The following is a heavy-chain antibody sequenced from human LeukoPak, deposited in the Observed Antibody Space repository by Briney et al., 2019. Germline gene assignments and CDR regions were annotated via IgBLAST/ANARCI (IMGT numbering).Heavy chain of an antibody. CDR2: INHSGST. V-gene: IGHV4-34*01. CDR1: GGSFSGYY. CDR3: ARDYVGVAGTFDY. D-gene: IGHD6-19*01. Sequence: ETLSLTCAVYGGSFSGYYWSWIRQPPGKGLEWIGEINHSGSTNYNPSLKSRVTISLDTSKNQFSLRLSSVTAADTAVYYCARDYVGVAGTFDYWGQGTLVTVSS. J-gene: IGHJ4*02.